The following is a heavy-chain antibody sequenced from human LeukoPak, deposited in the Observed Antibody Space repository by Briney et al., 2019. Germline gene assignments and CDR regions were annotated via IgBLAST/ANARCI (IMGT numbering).Heavy chain of an antibody. CDR2: IWYDGSNK. CDR3: ARAKYASYYYDSSGYPPGY. D-gene: IGHD3-22*01. J-gene: IGHJ4*02. V-gene: IGHV3-33*01. CDR1: GFTFSSYG. Sequence: PGRSLRLSCAASGFTFSSYGMHWVRQAPGKGLEWVAVIWYDGSNKYYADSVKGRFTISRDNSKNTLYLQMNSLRAEDTAVYYCARAKYASYYYDSSGYPPGYWGQRTLVTVSS.